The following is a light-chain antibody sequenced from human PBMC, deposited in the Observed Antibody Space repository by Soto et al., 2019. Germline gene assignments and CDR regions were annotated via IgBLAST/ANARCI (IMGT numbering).Light chain of an antibody. Sequence: EIVMTQSPATLSVSPGERATLSCRASQSVSSKVAWYQQKPGQAPRLLIYGASSRATGIPDRFSGSGSGTDFTLTISRLETEDFAVYYCQQFGSSQPVTFGGGTKVDIK. CDR3: QQFGSSQPVT. CDR1: QSVSSK. J-gene: IGKJ4*01. V-gene: IGKV3-20*01. CDR2: GAS.